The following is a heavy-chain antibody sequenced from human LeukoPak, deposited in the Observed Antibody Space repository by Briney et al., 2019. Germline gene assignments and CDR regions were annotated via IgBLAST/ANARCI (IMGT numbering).Heavy chain of an antibody. Sequence: PSETLSLTCAVYGESFSGYYWNWIRQSPGKGLEWIGEINHSGSTNYNPSLKSRVILSVDTSKNQFSLKLTSVTAADTAVYYCARDQYYDVSTYYEIDYWGQGTLVTVSS. V-gene: IGHV4-34*01. CDR1: GESFSGYY. CDR3: ARDQYYDVSTYYEIDY. CDR2: INHSGST. D-gene: IGHD3-22*01. J-gene: IGHJ4*02.